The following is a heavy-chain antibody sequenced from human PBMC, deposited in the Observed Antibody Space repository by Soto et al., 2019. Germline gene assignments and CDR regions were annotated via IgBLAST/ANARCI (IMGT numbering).Heavy chain of an antibody. CDR2: INSDGSST. D-gene: IGHD3-22*01. V-gene: IGHV3-74*01. J-gene: IGHJ6*02. Sequence: PGWSLRLSCVASGFIFSNCWMHWVRQAPGVGLVWVSHINSDGSSTTYADSVKGRFTISRDNAKNTLYLQMNSLRAEDTAVYYCVRAIGHYGMDVWGRGTTVTVSS. CDR3: VRAIGHYGMDV. CDR1: GFIFSNCW.